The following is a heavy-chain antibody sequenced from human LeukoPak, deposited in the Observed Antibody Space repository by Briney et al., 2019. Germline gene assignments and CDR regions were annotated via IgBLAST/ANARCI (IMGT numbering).Heavy chain of an antibody. CDR1: GYTFTSYY. J-gene: IGHJ4*02. CDR2: INPSGGST. V-gene: IGHV1-46*01. CDR3: VLLPSDYYDSSGHYSPHHDY. Sequence: ASVKVSCKASGYTFTSYYMHWVRQAPGQGLEWMGIINPSGGSTSYAQKFQGRVTMTRDTSTSTVYMELSSLRSEDTAVYYCVLLPSDYYDSSGHYSPHHDYWGQGTLVTVSS. D-gene: IGHD3-22*01.